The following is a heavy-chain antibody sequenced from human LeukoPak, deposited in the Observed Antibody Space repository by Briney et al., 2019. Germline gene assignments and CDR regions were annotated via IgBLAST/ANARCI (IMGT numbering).Heavy chain of an antibody. J-gene: IGHJ6*04. CDR2: IYHSGST. Sequence: SETLSLTCAVSGYSISSGYYWGWIRQPPGKGLEWIGSIYHSGSTYYNPSLKSRVTISVDTSKNQFSLKLSSVTAADTAVYYCARDRVTMVRGVSYYYGMDAWGKGTTVTISS. D-gene: IGHD3-10*01. V-gene: IGHV4-38-2*02. CDR1: GYSISSGYY. CDR3: ARDRVTMVRGVSYYYGMDA.